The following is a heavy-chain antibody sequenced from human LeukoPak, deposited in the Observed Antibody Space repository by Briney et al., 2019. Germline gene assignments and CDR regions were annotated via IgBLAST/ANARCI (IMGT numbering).Heavy chain of an antibody. CDR3: AKAPVASCRGAFCYPFDC. J-gene: IGHJ4*02. D-gene: IGHD2-15*01. CDR2: ISGSDGGT. V-gene: IGHV3-23*01. Sequence: GGSLRLSCAASGFTFSSYNMNWVRQAPGKGLEWVSAISGSDGGTYYADSVKGRFTISRDNSKNTLYLQMNSLRAEETAIYYCAKAPVASCRGAFCYPFDCWGQGNLVTVSS. CDR1: GFTFSSYN.